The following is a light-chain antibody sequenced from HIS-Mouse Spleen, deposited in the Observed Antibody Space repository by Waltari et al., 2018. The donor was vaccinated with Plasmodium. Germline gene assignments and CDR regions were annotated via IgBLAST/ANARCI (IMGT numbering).Light chain of an antibody. V-gene: IGLV2-23*03. CDR2: ECS. J-gene: IGLJ2*01. Sequence: QSALTQPASVSVSPGPSITISCTGTSRDVGRYNLVSWYQQHPGKAPKLMIYECSKRPSGVSNRFSGSKSGNTASLTISGLQAEDEADYYCCSYAGSSTFVVFGGGTKLTVL. CDR3: CSYAGSSTFVV. CDR1: SRDVGRYNL.